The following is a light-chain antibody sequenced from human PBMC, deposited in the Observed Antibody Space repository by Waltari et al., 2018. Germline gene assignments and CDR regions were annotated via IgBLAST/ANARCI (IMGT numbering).Light chain of an antibody. J-gene: IGLJ2*01. CDR2: EGD. V-gene: IGLV2-23*03. CDR1: GSDIDIYNL. CDR3: CSYAGGTTFL. Sequence: QSALTQPASVSGSLGQSITIPCTGSGSDIDIYNLVSWYQQYPGKAPKLIIYEGDERPSGVSDRFSGSKSGNTASLTISGLQADDEAEYHCCSYAGGTTFLFGGGTKVTVL.